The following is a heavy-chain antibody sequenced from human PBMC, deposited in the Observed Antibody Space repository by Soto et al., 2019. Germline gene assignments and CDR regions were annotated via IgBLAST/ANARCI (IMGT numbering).Heavy chain of an antibody. CDR1: GYGFTSFW. Sequence: GESLKISCKASGYGFTSFWIAWVRQTPGKGLEWLGSIYPGDSETRYSPSFQGQVTISADKSITTAYLQWSSLKASDTAMYYCAKKHPLDSNGWFNWGQGTLVTVSS. CDR3: AKKHPLDSNGWFN. CDR2: IYPGDSET. J-gene: IGHJ4*02. V-gene: IGHV5-51*01. D-gene: IGHD6-19*01.